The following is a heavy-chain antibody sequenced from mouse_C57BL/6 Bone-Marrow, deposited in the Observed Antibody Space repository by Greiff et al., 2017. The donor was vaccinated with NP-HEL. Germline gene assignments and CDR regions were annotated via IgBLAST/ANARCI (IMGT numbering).Heavy chain of an antibody. V-gene: IGHV5-12*01. CDR2: ISNGGGST. CDR1: GFTFSDYY. CDR3: ARHILDY. J-gene: IGHJ2*01. Sequence: EVQLVESGGGLVQPGGSLKLSCAASGFTFSDYYMYWVRQTPEKRLEWVAYISNGGGSTYYPDTVKGRFTISRDNAKNTLYLQMSLLKSEDTAMYYCARHILDYWGQGTTLTVSS.